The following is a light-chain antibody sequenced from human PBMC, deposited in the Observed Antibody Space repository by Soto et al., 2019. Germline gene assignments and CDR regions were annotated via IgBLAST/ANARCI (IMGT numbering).Light chain of an antibody. Sequence: QSALTQPASVSGSPGQSITISCTGTSSDVCGYNYVSWYQQHPGKAPQLIIYDVDNRPSGVSNRFSGSKSGNTASLTISGLQAEDEADYYCSSYTSSSTYVVFGGGTKLTVL. J-gene: IGLJ2*01. CDR1: SSDVCGYNY. CDR2: DVD. CDR3: SSYTSSSTYVV. V-gene: IGLV2-14*03.